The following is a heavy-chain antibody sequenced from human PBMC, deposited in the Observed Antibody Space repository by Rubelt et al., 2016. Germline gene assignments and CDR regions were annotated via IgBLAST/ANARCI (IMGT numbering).Heavy chain of an antibody. CDR3: SRRNGEPIDY. Sequence: QVVLQESGPGLVKPSETLSLTCNVSGVPVNGKYWSWIRQPAGKGLEWIGRVSPRGRTAPNPSLKSRVSISVATPKNQFSLKLSPGTAADTAGYYGSRRNGEPIDYWGRGTLVTVSS. D-gene: IGHD3-10*01. CDR2: VSPRGRT. CDR1: GVPVNGKY. V-gene: IGHV4-4*07. J-gene: IGHJ4*02.